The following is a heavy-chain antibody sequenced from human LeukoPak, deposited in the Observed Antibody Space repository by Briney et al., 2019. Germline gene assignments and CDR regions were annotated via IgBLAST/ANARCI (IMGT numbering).Heavy chain of an antibody. V-gene: IGHV3-74*01. J-gene: IGHJ6*04. Sequence: GGTLRLSCAASGFTFSRYWMHWVRQAPGKGLVWVSRINSDGSSTSYADSVKGRFTISRDNAKNTLYLQMNSLRAEDTAVYYCARDRGSSCLDVWGKGTTVTVSS. CDR2: INSDGSST. CDR1: GFTFSRYW. CDR3: ARDRGSSCLDV. D-gene: IGHD6-13*01.